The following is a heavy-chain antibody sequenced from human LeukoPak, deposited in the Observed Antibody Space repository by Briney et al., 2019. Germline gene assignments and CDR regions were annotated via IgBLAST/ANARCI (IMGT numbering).Heavy chain of an antibody. CDR1: GYTFTGYY. CDR2: INPNSGGT. CDR3: ARDFFGQSLVQNLSWFDP. D-gene: IGHD6-19*01. V-gene: IGHV1-2*02. J-gene: IGHJ5*02. Sequence: ASVKVSCKSSGYTFTGYYMHWVRHAPGQGLELMGWINPNSGGTNYAQKFQGRGSMTRATDIGTDYMELSRQRFEDTAVAYCARDFFGQSLVQNLSWFDPWGQGTLVTVSS.